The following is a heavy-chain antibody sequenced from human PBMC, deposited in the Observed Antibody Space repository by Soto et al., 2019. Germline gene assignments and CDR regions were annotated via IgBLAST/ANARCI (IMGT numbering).Heavy chain of an antibody. CDR2: IYYPGST. CDR3: ARSLGTICDSLSGS. V-gene: IGHV4-61*01. CDR1: GGSVSSGTYY. J-gene: IGHJ5*02. Sequence: ETLSLTCTVSGGSVSSGTYYWSWIRQPPGKGLEWIGYIYYPGSTNYNPSLKSRVTISIDTSKNQFSLKLSSVTAADTAVFYCARSLGTICDSLSGSWGQGTLVTVSS. D-gene: IGHD3-22*01.